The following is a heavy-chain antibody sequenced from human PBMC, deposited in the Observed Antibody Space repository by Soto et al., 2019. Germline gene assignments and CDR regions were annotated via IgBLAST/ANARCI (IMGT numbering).Heavy chain of an antibody. J-gene: IGHJ4*02. D-gene: IGHD3-9*01. CDR1: GGSISSYY. CDR3: ARGLRSPPVLRYFDWLPYYFDY. CDR2: IYYSGST. V-gene: IGHV4-59*08. Sequence: SETLSLTCTVSGGSISSYYWSWIRQPPGKGLEWIGYIYYSGSTNYNPSLKSRVTISVDTSKNQFSLKLSSVTAADTAVYYCARGLRSPPVLRYFDWLPYYFDYWGQGTLVTVSS.